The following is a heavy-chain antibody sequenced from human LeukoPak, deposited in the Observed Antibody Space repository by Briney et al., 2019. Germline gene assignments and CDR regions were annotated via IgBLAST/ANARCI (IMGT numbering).Heavy chain of an antibody. J-gene: IGHJ4*02. Sequence: ASVKVSCKASGYTFTSYDVNWVRQATGQGLEWMGWMNPNSGNTGYAQKFQGRVTMTRNTSISTAYMELSSLRSEDTAVYYCARGVLVYDFWSGSRPNLDYWGQGTLVTVSS. CDR2: MNPNSGNT. CDR1: GYTFTSYD. CDR3: ARGVLVYDFWSGSRPNLDY. V-gene: IGHV1-8*01. D-gene: IGHD3-3*01.